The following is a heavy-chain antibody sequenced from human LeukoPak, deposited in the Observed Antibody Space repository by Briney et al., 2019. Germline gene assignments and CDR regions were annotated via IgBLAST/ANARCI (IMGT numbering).Heavy chain of an antibody. CDR2: IYYSGTT. CDR1: GGSINSNS. Sequence: KTSETLSLTCTVSGGSINSNSWTWIRQPPGKGLEWIGYIYYSGTTNYNPSLKSRVTMSVDMSKNQFSLILSSVLAADTAVDYCSRRSSSRKNWFHSWGRGTLVTVSS. J-gene: IGHJ5*01. V-gene: IGHV4-59*01. CDR3: SRRSSSRKNWFHS. D-gene: IGHD6-13*01.